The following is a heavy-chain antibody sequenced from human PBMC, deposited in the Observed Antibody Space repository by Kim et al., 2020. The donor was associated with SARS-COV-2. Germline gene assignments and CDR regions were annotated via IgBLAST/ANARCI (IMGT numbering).Heavy chain of an antibody. Sequence: GGSLRLSCAASGFTFSSYGMHWVRQAPGKGLEWVAVIWYDGSNKYYADSVKGRFTISRDNSKNTLYLQMNSLRAEDTAVYYCARDGFRIVATIGTPIDYWGQGTLVTVSS. V-gene: IGHV3-33*01. D-gene: IGHD5-12*01. J-gene: IGHJ4*02. CDR2: IWYDGSNK. CDR1: GFTFSSYG. CDR3: ARDGFRIVATIGTPIDY.